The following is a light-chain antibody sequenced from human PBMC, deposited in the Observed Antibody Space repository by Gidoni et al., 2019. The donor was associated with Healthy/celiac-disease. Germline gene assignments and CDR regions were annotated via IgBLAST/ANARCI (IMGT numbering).Light chain of an antibody. Sequence: QSALTQPASVSRSPGQSITISCTGTSSDVGGYNYVSWYQQHPGKAPKLMIYDVSNRPSGVSNRFSGSKSGNTASLTISGLQAEDEADYYCSSYTSSSTWVSGTGTKVTVL. CDR1: SSDVGGYNY. CDR2: DVS. J-gene: IGLJ1*01. V-gene: IGLV2-14*01. CDR3: SSYTSSSTWV.